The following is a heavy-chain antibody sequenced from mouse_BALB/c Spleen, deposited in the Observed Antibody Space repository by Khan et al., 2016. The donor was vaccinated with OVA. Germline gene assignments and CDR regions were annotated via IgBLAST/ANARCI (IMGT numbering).Heavy chain of an antibody. V-gene: IGHV5-6*01. J-gene: IGHJ3*01. CDR1: GFTFSSYS. Sequence: EVELVESGGDLVKPGGSLKLSCAASGFTFSSYSMSWVRQTPDKRLEWVASISSGGDYTYYPDSVKGRFTIFRDNAKNTLYLQMSDLKSEDTAMYYCAHHLTGSFAYWGQGTLVTVSA. CDR2: ISSGGDYT. CDR3: AHHLTGSFAY.